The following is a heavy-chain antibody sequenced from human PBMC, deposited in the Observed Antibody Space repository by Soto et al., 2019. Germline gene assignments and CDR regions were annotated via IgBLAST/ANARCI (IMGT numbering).Heavy chain of an antibody. D-gene: IGHD6-6*01. V-gene: IGHV3-7*05. CDR3: VRDRTEYGSYGSSYYDVFDI. CDR2: INRDGTEK. J-gene: IGHJ3*02. CDR1: GFTFNAYW. Sequence: EVQLVESGGGLVQPGGSLRLSCAASGFTFNAYWMTWVRQAPGKGLEWVANINRDGTEKNYVDSVKGRFTVSRANAKNSLHLQMYSLRAEDTSVYYCVRDRTEYGSYGSSYYDVFDIWGQGTKVTVSS.